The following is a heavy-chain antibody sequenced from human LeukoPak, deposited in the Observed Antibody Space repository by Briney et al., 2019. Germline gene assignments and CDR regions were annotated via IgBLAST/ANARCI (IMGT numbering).Heavy chain of an antibody. Sequence: ASVKVSCKASGYTFTGYYMHWVRQAPGQGLEWVGWINPNSGGTNYAQKFQGRVTMTRDTSISTAYMELSRLRSDDTAVYYCAREIRYFDWLDFDYWGRGTLVTVSS. CDR2: INPNSGGT. V-gene: IGHV1-2*02. D-gene: IGHD3-9*01. CDR3: AREIRYFDWLDFDY. CDR1: GYTFTGYY. J-gene: IGHJ4*02.